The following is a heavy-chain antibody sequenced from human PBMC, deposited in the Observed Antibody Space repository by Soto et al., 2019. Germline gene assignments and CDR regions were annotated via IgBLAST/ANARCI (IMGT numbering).Heavy chain of an antibody. V-gene: IGHV4-39*01. CDR3: ARQQLISYGMDV. D-gene: IGHD6-13*01. J-gene: IGHJ6*02. CDR2: IYYSGST. CDR1: GGSISSSSYY. Sequence: QLQLQESGPGLVKPSETLSLTCTVSGGSISSSSYYWGWIRQPPGKGLEWIGSIYYSGSTYYNPSLKSRVTISVDTSKNQFSLKLSSVTAADTAVYYCARQQLISYGMDVWGQGTTVTVSS.